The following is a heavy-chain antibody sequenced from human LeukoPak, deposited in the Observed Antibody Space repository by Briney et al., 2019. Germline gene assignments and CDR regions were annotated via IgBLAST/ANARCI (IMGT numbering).Heavy chain of an antibody. J-gene: IGHJ4*02. Sequence: SETLSLTCAVSGGSISSGGYSWSWIRQPPGKGLEWIGYIYHGGSTYYNPSLKSRVTISVDRSKNQFSLKLSSVTAADTAVYYCASQAGKNYYDSSGYFDYWGQGTLVTVSS. CDR2: IYHGGST. D-gene: IGHD3-22*01. V-gene: IGHV4-30-2*01. CDR3: ASQAGKNYYDSSGYFDY. CDR1: GGSISSGGYS.